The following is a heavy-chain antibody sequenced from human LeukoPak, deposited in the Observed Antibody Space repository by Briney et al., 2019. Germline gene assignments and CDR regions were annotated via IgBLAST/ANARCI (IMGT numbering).Heavy chain of an antibody. Sequence: SETLSLTCTVSGGSLSSYYWSWIRQPPGKGLEWIGYIYYSGSTNYNPSLTSRVTISVDTSKNQFSLKLSSVTAADTAVYYCARVADSYDNWFDPWGQGTLVTVSS. V-gene: IGHV4-59*01. D-gene: IGHD5-18*01. CDR3: ARVADSYDNWFDP. CDR1: GGSLSSYY. J-gene: IGHJ5*02. CDR2: IYYSGST.